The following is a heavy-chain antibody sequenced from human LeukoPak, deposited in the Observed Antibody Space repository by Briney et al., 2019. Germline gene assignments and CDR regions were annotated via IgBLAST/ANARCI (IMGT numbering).Heavy chain of an antibody. V-gene: IGHV3-33*01. J-gene: IGHJ4*02. Sequence: GRSLRLSCAASGFTFSGFGMHWVRQAPGKGLEWVAVIWYDGSNKYYGDSVKGRFTISRDNSKNTLYLQMNSLRAEDTAVYYCARDVQAGPGYWGQGTLVTVSS. CDR2: IWYDGSNK. CDR3: ARDVQAGPGY. D-gene: IGHD6-19*01. CDR1: GFTFSGFG.